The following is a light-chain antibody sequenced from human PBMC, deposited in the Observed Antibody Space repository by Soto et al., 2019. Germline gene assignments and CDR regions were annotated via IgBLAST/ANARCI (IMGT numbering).Light chain of an antibody. CDR1: QSISSW. CDR3: QQYNSYSPYT. J-gene: IGKJ2*01. Sequence: DIQMTQSPSTLSASVGDRVTITCRASQSISSWLAWYQQKPGKAPKLLIYKASSLESGVPSRFSGSGSGTEFTLTISSLQPDDFATYYCQQYNSYSPYTFGXGX. CDR2: KAS. V-gene: IGKV1-5*03.